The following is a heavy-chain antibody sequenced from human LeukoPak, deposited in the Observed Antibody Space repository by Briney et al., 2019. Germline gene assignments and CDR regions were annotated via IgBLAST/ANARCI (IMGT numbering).Heavy chain of an antibody. CDR1: GFTLGNYY. D-gene: IGHD4-17*01. V-gene: IGHV3-11*04. CDR2: ISNSGTI. J-gene: IGHJ4*02. Sequence: GGSLRLSCAPCGFTLGNYYMSWIRQAPGKGLQWVSHISNSGTIYYADSVKGRFTISRDNAKNSLYLQMKSQKAENPAVYYCARSYGGYHFRANYWGQGTLVTVSS. CDR3: ARSYGGYHFRANY.